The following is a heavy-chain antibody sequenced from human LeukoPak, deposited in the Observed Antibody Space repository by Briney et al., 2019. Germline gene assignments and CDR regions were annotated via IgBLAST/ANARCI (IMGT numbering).Heavy chain of an antibody. V-gene: IGHV1-2*02. CDR3: ARAGDRITIFVSMRNSYFDY. Sequence: ASVKVSCKASGYTFTGYYMHWVRQAPGQGLEWMGWINPNSGGTNYAQKFQGRVTMTRDTSISTAYMELSRLRSDDTAVYYCARAGDRITIFVSMRNSYFDYWGQRTLVTVSS. D-gene: IGHD3-3*01. J-gene: IGHJ4*02. CDR2: INPNSGGT. CDR1: GYTFTGYY.